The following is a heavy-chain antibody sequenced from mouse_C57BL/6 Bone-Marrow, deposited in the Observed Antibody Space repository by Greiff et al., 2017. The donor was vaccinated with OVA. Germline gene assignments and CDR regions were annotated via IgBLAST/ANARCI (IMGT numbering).Heavy chain of an antibody. J-gene: IGHJ3*01. D-gene: IGHD1-1*01. CDR1: GFSLTSYG. V-gene: IGHV2-2*01. CDR3: ARKSGSSTRRRFAY. CDR2: IWSGGST. Sequence: QVQLKESGPGLVQPSQSLSITCTVSGFSLTSYGVHWVRQSPGKGLEWLGVIWSGGSTDYNAAFISRLSISKDNSKSQVFFKMNSLQADDTAIYYCARKSGSSTRRRFAYWGQGTLVTVSA.